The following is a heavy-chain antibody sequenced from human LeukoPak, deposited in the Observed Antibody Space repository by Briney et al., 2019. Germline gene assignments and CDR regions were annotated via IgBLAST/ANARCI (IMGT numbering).Heavy chain of an antibody. Sequence: SETLSLTCAVYGGSFSGYYWTWIRQPPGRGLEWIGEINHSGSTNYNPSLKSRVTISVDTSKSQFSLKLNSVTAADTATYYCARGRDPYWGQGTLVTVSS. V-gene: IGHV4-34*01. D-gene: IGHD5-24*01. J-gene: IGHJ4*02. CDR3: ARGRDPY. CDR2: INHSGST. CDR1: GGSFSGYY.